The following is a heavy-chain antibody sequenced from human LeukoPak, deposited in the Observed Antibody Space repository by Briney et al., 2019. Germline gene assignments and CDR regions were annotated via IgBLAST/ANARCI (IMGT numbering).Heavy chain of an antibody. D-gene: IGHD1-1*01. CDR2: ISRSGGST. J-gene: IGHJ6*02. V-gene: IGHV3-23*01. CDR1: ELHA. CDR3: AKLGGKTGYWDEYYGMDV. Sequence: GGSLRLTCAASELHAMTWVRQGPGKGLEWVSAISRSGGSTYYADSVKGRFTISRDNSNNTVYLQMNSLRPEDTAVYYCAKLGGKTGYWDEYYGMDVWLQGTT.